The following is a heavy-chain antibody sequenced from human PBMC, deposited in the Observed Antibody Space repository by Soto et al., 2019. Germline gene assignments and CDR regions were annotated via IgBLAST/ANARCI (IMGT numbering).Heavy chain of an antibody. V-gene: IGHV3-23*01. CDR2: ISGSGGST. Sequence: GGSLRLSCAASGFTFRSYAMSRARQAQGKGLEWVSAISGSGGSTYYADSVKGRVTISRENSKNTLYLQMNSLRAEDTAVYYCAKDWLVISGSNWAIDSWGQGNVVTVSS. D-gene: IGHD6-13*01. CDR3: AKDWLVISGSNWAIDS. CDR1: GFTFRSYA. J-gene: IGHJ5*01.